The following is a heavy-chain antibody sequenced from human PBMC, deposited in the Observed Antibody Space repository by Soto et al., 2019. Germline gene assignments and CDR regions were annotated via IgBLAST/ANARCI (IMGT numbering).Heavy chain of an antibody. CDR3: ARDRPHYGSGSYAVESLDY. V-gene: IGHV4-31*03. J-gene: IGHJ4*02. Sequence: QVQLQESGPGLVKPSQTLSLTCTVSGGSISSGGYYWSWIRQHPGKGLEWIGYIYYSGSTYYNPSHKSRVTIARDTSKTQYSLRVSSVTAADTAVYYCARDRPHYGSGSYAVESLDYWGQGTLVTVSS. CDR1: GGSISSGGYY. D-gene: IGHD3-10*01. CDR2: IYYSGST.